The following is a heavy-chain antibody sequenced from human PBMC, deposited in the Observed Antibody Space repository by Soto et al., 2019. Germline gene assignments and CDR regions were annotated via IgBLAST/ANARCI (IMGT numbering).Heavy chain of an antibody. CDR1: GFTFSIAW. CDR3: TTAYVYGGNPGEAY. D-gene: IGHD4-17*01. V-gene: IGHV3-15*01. J-gene: IGHJ4*02. Sequence: GGSLRLSCAASGFTFSIAWMGWVRQAAGKGLEWVGRIKSKRDDGTTDYAAPVKGRFTISRDESKSTLYLQMDSLKTEDTAVYYCTTAYVYGGNPGEAYWGRGTLVTVSS. CDR2: IKSKRDDGTT.